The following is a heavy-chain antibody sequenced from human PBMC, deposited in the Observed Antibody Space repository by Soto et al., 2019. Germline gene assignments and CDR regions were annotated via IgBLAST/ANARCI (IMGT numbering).Heavy chain of an antibody. CDR1: GGTFSSYA. CDR3: ASSSIPYCSSNSCYYYYGMDV. D-gene: IGHD2-2*01. J-gene: IGHJ6*02. Sequence: SVKVSCKASGGTFSSYAISWVRQAPGQGLEWMGGIIPIFGTANYAQKFQGRVTITADKSTSTAYMELSSLRSEDTAVYYCASSSIPYCSSNSCYYYYGMDVWGQGTTVTVSS. CDR2: IIPIFGTA. V-gene: IGHV1-69*06.